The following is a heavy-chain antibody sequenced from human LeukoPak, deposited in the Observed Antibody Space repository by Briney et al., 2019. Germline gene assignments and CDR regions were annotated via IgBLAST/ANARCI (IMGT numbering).Heavy chain of an antibody. CDR2: IYYSGNT. J-gene: IGHJ4*02. CDR3: ARGLSHSGWYLG. CDR1: GGSISSYY. Sequence: SETLSLTCTVSGGSISSYYWSWIRQPPGKGLEWIGYIYYSGNTNYNPSLKSRVTISVDTSKNQFSLKLSSVTAADTAVYYCARGLSHSGWYLGWGQGTLVTVSS. V-gene: IGHV4-59*01. D-gene: IGHD6-19*01.